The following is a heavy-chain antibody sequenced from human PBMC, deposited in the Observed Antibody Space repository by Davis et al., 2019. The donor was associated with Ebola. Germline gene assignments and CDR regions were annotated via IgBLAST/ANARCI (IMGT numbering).Heavy chain of an antibody. D-gene: IGHD2-8*01. CDR1: GIAFSSAW. V-gene: IGHV3-74*01. CDR2: INDHGSTT. CDR3: TRAGVGYFDL. Sequence: GESLKISCAASGIAFSSAWIHWVRQGPGKGLMWVSRINDHGSTTVYADSVKGRFTISRDNAKNTVYLQMNSLRVEDTALYYCTRAGVGYFDLWGRGTLVTVSS. J-gene: IGHJ2*01.